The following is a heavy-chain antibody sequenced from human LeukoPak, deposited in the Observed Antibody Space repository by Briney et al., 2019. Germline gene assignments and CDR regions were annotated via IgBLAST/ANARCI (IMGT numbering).Heavy chain of an antibody. D-gene: IGHD2-15*01. Sequence: GGSLRLSCAASGFTFSSYSMNWVRQAPGKGLEWVSYISSSSSTIYYADSVKGRFTISRDNSKNTLYLQMNSLRAEDTAVYYCAKDDRLVVVAAIIDYWGQGTLVTVSS. J-gene: IGHJ4*02. V-gene: IGHV3-48*01. CDR3: AKDDRLVVVAAIIDY. CDR1: GFTFSSYS. CDR2: ISSSSSTI.